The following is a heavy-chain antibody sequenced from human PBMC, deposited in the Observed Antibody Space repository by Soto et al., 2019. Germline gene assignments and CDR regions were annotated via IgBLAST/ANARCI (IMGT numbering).Heavy chain of an antibody. CDR1: GFTFSSYG. V-gene: IGHV3-30*18. D-gene: IGHD6-19*01. Sequence: LRLSFAASGFTFSSYGMHWVRQAPGKGLEWVAVISYDGSNKYYADSVKGRFTISRDNSKNTLYLQMNSLRAEDTAVYYCAKGSFMEAVAGRLDYWGQGTLVTVSS. CDR3: AKGSFMEAVAGRLDY. CDR2: ISYDGSNK. J-gene: IGHJ4*02.